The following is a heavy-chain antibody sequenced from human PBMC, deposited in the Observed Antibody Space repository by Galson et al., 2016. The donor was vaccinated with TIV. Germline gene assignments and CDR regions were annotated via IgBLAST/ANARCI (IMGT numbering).Heavy chain of an antibody. V-gene: IGHV4-38-2*01. J-gene: IGHJ4*02. CDR2: VYHGGRS. CDR3: ARGTGFSYGYYY. CDR1: GYSISSGFY. Sequence: SETLSLTCGVSGYSISSGFYGAWIRQPPGKGLEWMGTVYHGGRSYYAPSLTGRVSISIDTSKNQFYVILTSVTASDTAVYYCARGTGFSYGYYYCGQGALVTVSS. D-gene: IGHD5-18*01.